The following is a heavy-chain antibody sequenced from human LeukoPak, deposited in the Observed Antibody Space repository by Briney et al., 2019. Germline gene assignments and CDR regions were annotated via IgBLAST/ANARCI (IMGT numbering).Heavy chain of an antibody. D-gene: IGHD5-24*01. CDR1: GGTFSSYA. V-gene: IGHV1-69*05. CDR3: ARAVRDGYNPPHFDY. Sequence: ASVKVSCKASGGTFSSYAISWVRQAPGQGLEWMGGIIPIFGTANYAQKFQGRVTMTRDTSTSTVYMELSSLRSEDTAVYYCARAVRDGYNPPHFDYWGQGTLVTVSS. CDR2: IIPIFGTA. J-gene: IGHJ4*02.